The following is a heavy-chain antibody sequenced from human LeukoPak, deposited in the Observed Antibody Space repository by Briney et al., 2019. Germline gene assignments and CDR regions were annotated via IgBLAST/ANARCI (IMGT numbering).Heavy chain of an antibody. CDR3: ASCSGAAYDAFDI. J-gene: IGHJ3*02. V-gene: IGHV3-7*01. CDR2: IRRDGTQE. Sequence: GGSLRLSCAASGFTLSSYWMTWVRQAPGKGLEWVANIRRDGTQEHYVDSVEGRFTISRDNAKNSLFLQMNSLRAEDTAVYYCASCSGAAYDAFDIWGQGTMVTVSS. D-gene: IGHD3-10*02. CDR1: GFTLSSYW.